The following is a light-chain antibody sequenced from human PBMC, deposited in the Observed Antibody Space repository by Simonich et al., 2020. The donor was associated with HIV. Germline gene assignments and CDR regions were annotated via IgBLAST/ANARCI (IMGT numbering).Light chain of an antibody. J-gene: IGLJ3*02. CDR2: LEGSGSY. Sequence: QPVLTQSSSASASLGSSVKLTCTLNSVHSSYIIAWHQPQPGKAPRYLMKLEGSGSYNKGSGVPDRFSGSSSGADRYLTISNLQSEDEADYYCETWDSNTRVFGGGTKLTVL. CDR3: ETWDSNTRV. V-gene: IGLV4-60*03. CDR1: SVHSSYI.